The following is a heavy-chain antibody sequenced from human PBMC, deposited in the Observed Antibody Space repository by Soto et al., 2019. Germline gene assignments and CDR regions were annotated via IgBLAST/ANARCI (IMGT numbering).Heavy chain of an antibody. CDR2: IDPSDSQT. CDR3: ARQIYDSDTGPNFQYYFDS. CDR1: GYSFAGYW. Sequence: PGESLKISCKGSGYSFAGYWITWVRQKPGKGLGWMGRIDPSDSQTYYSPSFRGHVTISVTKSITTVFLQWSSLRALDTAMYYCARQIYDSDTGPNFQYYFDSWGQGTPVTVSS. J-gene: IGHJ4*02. D-gene: IGHD3-22*01. V-gene: IGHV5-10-1*01.